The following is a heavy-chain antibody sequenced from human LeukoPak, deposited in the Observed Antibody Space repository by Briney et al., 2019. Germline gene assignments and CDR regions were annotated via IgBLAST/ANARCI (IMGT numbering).Heavy chain of an antibody. D-gene: IGHD2/OR15-2a*01. CDR2: IRSSSSTI. Sequence: GGSLRLSCAASGFTFSSYSMNWVRQAPGKGLEWVSYIRSSSSTIYYADSVKGRFTISRDNAKNSLYLQMNSLRAEDTAVYYCAKTLFYDRGHETFQHWGQGTLVTVSS. V-gene: IGHV3-48*01. CDR1: GFTFSSYS. J-gene: IGHJ1*01. CDR3: AKTLFYDRGHETFQH.